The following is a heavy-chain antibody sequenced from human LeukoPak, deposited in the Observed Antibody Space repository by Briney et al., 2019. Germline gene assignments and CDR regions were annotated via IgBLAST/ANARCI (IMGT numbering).Heavy chain of an antibody. J-gene: IGHJ4*02. CDR3: ARDAGSFDY. Sequence: SQTLSLTCAVSGGSISSGGYSWSRIRQPPGKGLEWIGYIYHSGSTYYNPSLKSRVTISVDRSKNQFSLKLSSVTAADTAVYYCARDAGSFDYWGQGTLVTVSS. D-gene: IGHD6-25*01. CDR2: IYHSGST. V-gene: IGHV4-30-2*01. CDR1: GGSISSGGYS.